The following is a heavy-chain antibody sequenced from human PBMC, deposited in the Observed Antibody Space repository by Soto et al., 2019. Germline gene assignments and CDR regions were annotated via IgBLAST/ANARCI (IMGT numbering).Heavy chain of an antibody. D-gene: IGHD3-3*01. J-gene: IGHJ3*02. V-gene: IGHV1-18*01. CDR2: ISAYNGNT. CDR1: GYTFTSYG. CDR3: ARDVATIFGVVNDAFDI. Sequence: ASVKVSCKASGYTFTSYGISWVRQAPGQGLEWMGWISAYNGNTNYAQKLQGRVTMTTDTSTSTAYMELRSLRSDDTAVYYCARDVATIFGVVNDAFDIWGQGTMVTVS.